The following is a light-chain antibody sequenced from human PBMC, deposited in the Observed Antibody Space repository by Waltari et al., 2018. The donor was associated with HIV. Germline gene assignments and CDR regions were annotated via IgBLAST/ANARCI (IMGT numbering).Light chain of an antibody. CDR1: QSVSSTY. V-gene: IGKV3-20*01. CDR2: ATS. Sequence: EVVLTQSPGTLSLSPGDTATLPCRASQSVSSTYLAWYQHKVGQAPRLLIYATSSRATGIPDRFSGSGSGTDFTLTISRLEPEDFAVYYCQQCGTSPRTFGQGTKVEIK. J-gene: IGKJ1*01. CDR3: QQCGTSPRT.